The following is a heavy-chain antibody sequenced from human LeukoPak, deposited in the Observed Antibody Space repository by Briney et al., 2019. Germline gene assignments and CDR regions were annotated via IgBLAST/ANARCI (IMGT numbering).Heavy chain of an antibody. J-gene: IGHJ4*02. CDR1: GGSITSDY. CDR2: VYYTGDT. CDR3: ARWANLRGMEPHYLDL. D-gene: IGHD3-3*01. Sequence: PSETLSLTCTVSGGSITSDYWSWIRQPPGKGLEWIGYVYYTGDTRYRSSLESRVTISVDTSKTHLSLKMTSVTAADTGVYFCARWANLRGMEPHYLDLWGQGTLVTVSS. V-gene: IGHV4-59*01.